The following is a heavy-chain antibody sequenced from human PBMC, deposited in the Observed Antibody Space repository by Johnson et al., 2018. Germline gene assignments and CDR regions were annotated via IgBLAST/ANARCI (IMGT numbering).Heavy chain of an antibody. D-gene: IGHD3-10*01. Sequence: QVQLVESGAEVRKXGASXKVXCRASGYTFTSYDINWVRQAPGHGLEWMGWMNPNSGNTGYTQKFQGRVTMTRDTSISTAYMELSSLRAEDTTVFYCARDRGFAGGWGQGTLVTVSS. CDR3: ARDRGFAGG. CDR2: MNPNSGNT. CDR1: GYTFTSYD. J-gene: IGHJ4*02. V-gene: IGHV1-8*01.